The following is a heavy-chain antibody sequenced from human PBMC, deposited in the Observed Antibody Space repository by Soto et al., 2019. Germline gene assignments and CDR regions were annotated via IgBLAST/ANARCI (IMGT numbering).Heavy chain of an antibody. CDR3: AKATVGFGDFGWDY. J-gene: IGHJ4*02. CDR1: GFIFSNYA. D-gene: IGHD3-10*01. V-gene: IGHV3-23*01. CDR2: ISGSSVTT. Sequence: EVQLLESGGGLVQPGGSLRLSCAASGFIFSNYAMSWVRQTPGKGLELVSAISGSSVTTYYADSVKGRFTVSRDNSKNTLFLQMNSLGAEDTAVYYCAKATVGFGDFGWDYWGQGTLVTVSS.